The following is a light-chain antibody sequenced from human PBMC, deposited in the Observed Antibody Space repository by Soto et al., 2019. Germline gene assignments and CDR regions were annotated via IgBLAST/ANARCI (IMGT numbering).Light chain of an antibody. CDR3: QQYDSSPRT. V-gene: IGKV3-20*01. CDR2: GPS. Sequence: EIVLTQSPCTLSLSPGERATLSCRASQSISSSYLAWYQQKPGQAPRLLIYGPSSRATGIPDRFSGSGSGTDFTLTINRLEPEDFAVYYCQQYDSSPRTFGQGTKVDNK. CDR1: QSISSSY. J-gene: IGKJ1*01.